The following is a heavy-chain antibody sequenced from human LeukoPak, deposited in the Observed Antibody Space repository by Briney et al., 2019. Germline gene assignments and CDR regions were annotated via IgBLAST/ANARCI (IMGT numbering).Heavy chain of an antibody. CDR1: GGSFSGYY. D-gene: IGHD2-2*01. Sequence: SETLSLTCAVYGGSFSGYYWSWIRQPPGKGLEWIGEINHSGSTNYNPSLKSRVTISVDTSKNQFSLKLSSVTAADTAVYYCARRWSRYCSSTSCFNDAFDIWGQGTMVTVSS. J-gene: IGHJ3*02. CDR3: ARRWSRYCSSTSCFNDAFDI. V-gene: IGHV4-34*01. CDR2: INHSGST.